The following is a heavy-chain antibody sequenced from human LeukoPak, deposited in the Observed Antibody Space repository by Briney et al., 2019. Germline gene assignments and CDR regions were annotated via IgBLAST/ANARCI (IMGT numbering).Heavy chain of an antibody. D-gene: IGHD3-3*01. CDR1: GGSFSGYY. J-gene: IGHJ4*02. Sequence: SETLSLTCAVYGGSFSGYYWSWIRQPPGKGLEWIGEINHSGSTNYNPSLKSRVTISVDTSKNQFSLKLSSVTAADTAVYYCARLLNVLRFLEWLHYFDYWGQGTLVTVSS. V-gene: IGHV4-34*01. CDR3: ARLLNVLRFLEWLHYFDY. CDR2: INHSGST.